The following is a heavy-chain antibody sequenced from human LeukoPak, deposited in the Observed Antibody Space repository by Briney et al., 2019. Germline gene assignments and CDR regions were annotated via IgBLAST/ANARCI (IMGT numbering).Heavy chain of an antibody. V-gene: IGHV1-46*01. CDR2: INPSGGST. J-gene: IGHJ3*02. CDR3: ARAQDGNSQGAFDI. CDR1: GYTFTIYY. Sequence: ASVTVSCKASGYTFTIYYIHWVRQAPGPGLESMGLINPSGGSTNYAQKFQGRVTMTRDTSTSTVYMELSRLRSEDTAVYYCARAQDGNSQGAFDIWGQGTMVTVSS. D-gene: IGHD4-23*01.